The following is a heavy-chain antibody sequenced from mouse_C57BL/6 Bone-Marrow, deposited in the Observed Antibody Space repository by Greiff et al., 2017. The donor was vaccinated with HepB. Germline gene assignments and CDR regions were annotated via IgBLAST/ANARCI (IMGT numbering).Heavy chain of an antibody. CDR3: AGGLRGNFDV. CDR1: GYAFTNYL. V-gene: IGHV1-54*01. J-gene: IGHJ1*03. D-gene: IGHD2-4*01. Sequence: QVQLKESGAELVRPGTSVKVSCKASGYAFTNYLIEWVKQRPGQGLEWIGVINPGSGGTNYNEKFKGKATLTADKSSSTAYMQLSSLTSEDSAVYFCAGGLRGNFDVWGTGTTVTVSS. CDR2: INPGSGGT.